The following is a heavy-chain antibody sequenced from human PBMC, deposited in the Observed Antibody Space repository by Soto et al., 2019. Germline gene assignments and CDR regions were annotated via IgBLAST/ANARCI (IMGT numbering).Heavy chain of an antibody. D-gene: IGHD3-3*01. CDR2: IIPIFGTA. Sequence: SVKVSCKASGGTFSSYAISWVRQAPGQGLEWMGGIIPIFGTANYAQKFQGRVTITADESTSTAYMELSSLRSEGTAVYYCARSKIFGVVIKYYYGMDVWGQGTTVTVSS. CDR3: ARSKIFGVVIKYYYGMDV. CDR1: GGTFSSYA. J-gene: IGHJ6*02. V-gene: IGHV1-69*13.